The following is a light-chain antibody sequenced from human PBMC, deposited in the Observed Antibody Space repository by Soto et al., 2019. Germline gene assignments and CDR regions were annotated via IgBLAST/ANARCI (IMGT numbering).Light chain of an antibody. Sequence: DIQMTQSPSTLSASVGDRVTITCRASQSISVWLAWYQQKAGKAPNLLIYKASRLESGVPSRFSGSGSETKFTITISGLQPGDSATYYCQQYNSYSPTFGQGTKV. CDR1: QSISVW. V-gene: IGKV1-5*03. CDR2: KAS. J-gene: IGKJ1*01. CDR3: QQYNSYSPT.